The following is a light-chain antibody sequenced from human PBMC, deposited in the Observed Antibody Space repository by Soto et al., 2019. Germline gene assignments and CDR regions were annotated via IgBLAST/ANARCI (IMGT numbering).Light chain of an antibody. CDR1: QGISRW. CDR2: AAS. J-gene: IGKJ3*01. V-gene: IGKV1-12*01. Sequence: DIQMTQSPSSVSASVGDRVTITCRASQGISRWLAWFQQKPGKAPKLLIYAASSLQSGVPSRFSGIGSGTDFTLTISSLQPEDFATYYCQQANSFLGITFGPGTKVDIK. CDR3: QQANSFLGIT.